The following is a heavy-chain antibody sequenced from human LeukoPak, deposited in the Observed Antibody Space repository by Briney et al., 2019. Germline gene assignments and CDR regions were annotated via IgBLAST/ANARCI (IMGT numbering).Heavy chain of an antibody. J-gene: IGHJ6*03. D-gene: IGHD6-13*01. CDR1: GGTFSSYA. CDR2: IIPIFGTA. CDR3: VRAAAGTYYYYMDV. Sequence: GASVKVSCKASGGTFSSYAISWVRQAPGQGLEWMGGIIPIFGTANYAQKFQGRVTITADESTSTAYMELSSLRSEDTAVDYCVRAAAGTYYYYMDVWGKGTTVTISS. V-gene: IGHV1-69*01.